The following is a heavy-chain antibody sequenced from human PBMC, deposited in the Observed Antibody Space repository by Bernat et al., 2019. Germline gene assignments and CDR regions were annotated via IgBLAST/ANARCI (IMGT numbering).Heavy chain of an antibody. J-gene: IGHJ4*02. CDR3: ATTKVVGATMGEAG. CDR1: EFTFCSYA. D-gene: IGHD1-26*01. V-gene: IGHV3-23*01. Sequence: EVQLLESGGGLVQPGGSLRLSCAASEFTFCSYAMSWVRQAPGKGLEWVSGISGSGGSTYYADSVKGRFTISRDNSKNTLFLQMNSLRAEDTAVYYCATTKVVGATMGEAGWGQGTLVTVSS. CDR2: ISGSGGST.